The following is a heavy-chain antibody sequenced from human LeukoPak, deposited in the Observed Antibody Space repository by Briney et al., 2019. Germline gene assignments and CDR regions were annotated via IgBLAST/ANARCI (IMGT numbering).Heavy chain of an antibody. V-gene: IGHV3-30-3*01. D-gene: IGHD1-14*01. CDR3: VQLLDDNPIRWYFAL. CDR2: ISSDGGET. Sequence: GGSLRLSCAASGFFFGSYAVHWIRQAPGKGLEWVAVISSDGGETHYIDSVKGLFTISRDNSKNTLYLQMSSLRAEDTAVYYCVQLLDDNPIRWYFALWGRGTLVTVSP. CDR1: GFFFGSYA. J-gene: IGHJ2*01.